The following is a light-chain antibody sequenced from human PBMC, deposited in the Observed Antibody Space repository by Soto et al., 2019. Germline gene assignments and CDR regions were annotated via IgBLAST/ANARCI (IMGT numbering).Light chain of an antibody. CDR3: SSYTSSSTLL. Sequence: QSALTQPASVSGPPGQSITISCTGTSSDVGGYNYVSWYQQHPGKAPKLMIYDVSNRPSGVSNRFSGSKSGNTASLTISGLQAEDEADYYCSSYTSSSTLLFGTGTKSPS. V-gene: IGLV2-14*01. J-gene: IGLJ1*01. CDR1: SSDVGGYNY. CDR2: DVS.